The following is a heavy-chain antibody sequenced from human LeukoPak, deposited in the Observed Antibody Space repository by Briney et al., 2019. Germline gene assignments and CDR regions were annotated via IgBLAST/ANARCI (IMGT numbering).Heavy chain of an antibody. CDR3: ARDGLNIVVVPAAYDY. J-gene: IGHJ4*02. CDR1: GGSISSYY. Sequence: PSETLSLTCTVSGGSISSYYWSWIRQPPGKGLEWIGYIYYSGSTNYNPSLKSRVTISVDTSKNQFSLKLSSVTAADTAVYYCARDGLNIVVVPAAYDYWGQGTLVTVSS. CDR2: IYYSGST. V-gene: IGHV4-59*12. D-gene: IGHD2-2*01.